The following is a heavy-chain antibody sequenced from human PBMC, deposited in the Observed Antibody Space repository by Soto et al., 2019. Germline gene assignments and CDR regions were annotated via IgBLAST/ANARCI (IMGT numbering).Heavy chain of an antibody. Sequence: QVQLQESGPGLVKPSGTLSLTCAVSGGSISSSNWWSWVRQPPGKGLEWIGEIYHSGSTNYNPSLQRRVTTSVDKSQSQFPLKLSSVTAADTAVYYVATRSPPTVGATSFHYWGQGTLVTVSS. CDR1: GGSISSSNW. J-gene: IGHJ4*02. CDR2: IYHSGST. CDR3: ATRSPPTVGATSFHY. V-gene: IGHV4-4*02. D-gene: IGHD1-26*01.